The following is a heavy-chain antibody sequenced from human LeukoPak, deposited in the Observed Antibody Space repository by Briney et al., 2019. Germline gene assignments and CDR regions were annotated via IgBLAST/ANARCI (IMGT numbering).Heavy chain of an antibody. V-gene: IGHV4-59*01. CDR2: IYYSGST. CDR3: ARSSEGRYYYDSSGFSYYYYYMDV. J-gene: IGHJ6*03. Sequence: SETLSLTCTVSSGSISSYYWSWIRQPPGKGLEWIGYIYYSGSTYYNPSLRSRVTISVDTSKNQFSLKLSSVTAADTAVYYCARSSEGRYYYDSSGFSYYYYYMDVWGQGTLVTVSS. CDR1: SGSISSYY. D-gene: IGHD3-22*01.